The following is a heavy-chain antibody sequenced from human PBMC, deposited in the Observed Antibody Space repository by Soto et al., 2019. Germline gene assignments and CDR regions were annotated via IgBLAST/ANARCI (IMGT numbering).Heavy chain of an antibody. CDR3: AKDRSGWYEGDYYYYGMDV. J-gene: IGHJ6*02. CDR1: GFTFSSYG. V-gene: IGHV3-30*18. D-gene: IGHD6-19*01. CDR2: ISYDGSNK. Sequence: QVQLVESGGGVVQPGRSLRLSCAASGFTFSSYGMHWVRQAPGKGLEWVAVISYDGSNKYYADSVKGRFTISRDNSKNTLYLQMNSLRAEDTAVYYCAKDRSGWYEGDYYYYGMDVWGQGTTVTVSS.